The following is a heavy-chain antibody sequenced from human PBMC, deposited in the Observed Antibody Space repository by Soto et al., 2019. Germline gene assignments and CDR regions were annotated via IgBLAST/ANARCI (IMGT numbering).Heavy chain of an antibody. V-gene: IGHV3-21*01. Sequence: GALSLCCAAAGVTCSSYGMNWVRQAPGKGLEWVSSISSSSSYIYYADSVKGRFTISRDNAKNSRYLQMNSLRAEDTAVYYCARDGSGTWGQGTLVTVSS. CDR1: GVTCSSYG. CDR3: ARDGSGT. D-gene: IGHD3-10*01. CDR2: ISSSSSYI. J-gene: IGHJ4*02.